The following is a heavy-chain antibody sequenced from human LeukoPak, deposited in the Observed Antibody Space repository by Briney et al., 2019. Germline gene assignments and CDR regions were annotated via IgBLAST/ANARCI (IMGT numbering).Heavy chain of an antibody. V-gene: IGHV5-51*01. Sequence: LAWMGIIYPGDSDTRYSPSFQGQVTISADKSISTAYLQWSSLKASDTAMYYCARYSNWFDPWGQGALVTVSS. CDR2: IYPGDSDT. CDR3: ARYSNWFDP. D-gene: IGHD4-11*01. J-gene: IGHJ5*02.